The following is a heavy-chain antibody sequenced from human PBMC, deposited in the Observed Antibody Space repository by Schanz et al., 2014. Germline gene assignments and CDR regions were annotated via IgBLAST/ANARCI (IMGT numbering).Heavy chain of an antibody. CDR2: ISSSSGTI. V-gene: IGHV3-48*01. Sequence: EVQLVESGGDLVKPGGSLRLSCEASGFTFSNYGMNWVRQAPEKGLEWVSYISSSSGTIYYADSVKGRFTISRDNAKNLLYLQMNGLRAEDTAVYYCARSRGFDSIFDFWGRGTLVTVSS. CDR1: GFTFSNYG. D-gene: IGHD5-12*01. J-gene: IGHJ4*02. CDR3: ARSRGFDSIFDF.